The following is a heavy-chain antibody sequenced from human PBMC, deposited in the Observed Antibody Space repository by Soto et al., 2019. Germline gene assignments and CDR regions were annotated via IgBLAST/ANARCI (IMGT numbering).Heavy chain of an antibody. Sequence: QITLKESGPTLVKPTQTLTLTCTFSGFSLSTSGVGVGWIRQPPGKALEWLALIYWDDDKRYSPSLKSRHTITKDTSKNQVVLTMTNMDPVDTATYYCAHAGYYYDSSGYYYYFDYWGQGTLVTVSS. J-gene: IGHJ4*02. V-gene: IGHV2-5*02. CDR2: IYWDDDK. CDR3: AHAGYYYDSSGYYYYFDY. CDR1: GFSLSTSGVG. D-gene: IGHD3-22*01.